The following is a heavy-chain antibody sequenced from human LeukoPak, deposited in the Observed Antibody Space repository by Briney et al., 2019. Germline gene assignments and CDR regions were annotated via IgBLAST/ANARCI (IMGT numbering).Heavy chain of an antibody. CDR1: GFTFSSYS. CDR3: ARLDDGDSMDV. D-gene: IGHD4-17*01. CDR2: ISSSSSYI. Sequence: GGSLRLSCAASGFTFSSYSMNWVRQAPGKGLEWVSSISSSSSYIYYADSVKGRFTISRDNAKNSLYLQTNSLRAEDTAVYYCARLDDGDSMDVWGKGTTVTVSS. V-gene: IGHV3-21*01. J-gene: IGHJ6*03.